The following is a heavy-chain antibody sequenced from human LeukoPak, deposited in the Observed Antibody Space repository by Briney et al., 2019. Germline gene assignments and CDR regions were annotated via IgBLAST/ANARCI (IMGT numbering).Heavy chain of an antibody. Sequence: GGSLRLSCAASGFTFSSYAMGWVRQAPGRGLEWVSAISGSGGGTYYADSVKGRFTISRDNSKNTLYLRMNSLRAEDTAVYYCAKDPGMTTVIDNWFDPWGQGTLVTVSS. V-gene: IGHV3-23*01. J-gene: IGHJ5*02. CDR1: GFTFSSYA. D-gene: IGHD4-17*01. CDR3: AKDPGMTTVIDNWFDP. CDR2: ISGSGGGT.